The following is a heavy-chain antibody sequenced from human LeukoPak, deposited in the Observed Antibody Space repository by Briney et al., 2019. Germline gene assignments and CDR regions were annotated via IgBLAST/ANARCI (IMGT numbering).Heavy chain of an antibody. V-gene: IGHV3-43*01. J-gene: IGHJ4*02. CDR1: GITFEDYN. D-gene: IGHD1-1*01. Sequence: GGSLRLSCAASGITFEDYNMHWIRQAPGKGLKWFSLISWDGDTTYDADPVKGRFPISRDNSANSLYLQMNSLRSEDTAVYYCATGLTSTRFDFWGQGTLVTVSS. CDR3: ATGLTSTRFDF. CDR2: ISWDGDTT.